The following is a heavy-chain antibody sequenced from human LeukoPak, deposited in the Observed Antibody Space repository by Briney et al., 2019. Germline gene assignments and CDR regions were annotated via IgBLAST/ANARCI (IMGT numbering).Heavy chain of an antibody. CDR2: ISGSGSNT. D-gene: IGHD3-10*01. CDR1: GFTFSSHA. J-gene: IGHJ4*02. CDR3: AKDLHYGSADY. Sequence: GGSLRLSCAASGFTFSSHAMSWVRQAPGKGLEWVSAISGSGSNTYYADSVKGRFTISRDNAKNALYLQMNSLRAEDTAVYYCAKDLHYGSADYWGQGTLVTVSS. V-gene: IGHV3-23*01.